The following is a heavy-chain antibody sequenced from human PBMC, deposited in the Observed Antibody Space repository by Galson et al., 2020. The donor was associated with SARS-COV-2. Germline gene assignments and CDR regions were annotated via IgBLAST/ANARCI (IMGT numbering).Heavy chain of an antibody. Sequence: ASETLSLTCTVSGGSISSISYYWGWIRQPPGKGLEWIGTIHYSGSTYYNPSLKSRVTISLDTSKNQFSLKLSSVTAADAAVYYCAGDSTYYYDSSGPDWGQGTLVTVSS. CDR3: AGDSTYYYDSSGPD. CDR2: IHYSGST. D-gene: IGHD3-22*01. CDR1: GGSISSISYY. J-gene: IGHJ4*02. V-gene: IGHV4-39*07.